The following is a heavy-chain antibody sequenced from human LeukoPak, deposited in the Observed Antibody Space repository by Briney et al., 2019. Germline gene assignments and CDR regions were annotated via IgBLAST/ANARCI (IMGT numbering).Heavy chain of an antibody. CDR3: ARGRRVGATRCLGY. D-gene: IGHD1-26*01. J-gene: IGHJ4*02. CDR2: MNPNSGNT. CDR1: GYTFISYD. Sequence: GASVKVSCKASGYTFISYDINWVRQTSGQGLEWMGWMNPNSGNTGYAQKFQGRVTMTRDSSISTAYMELSSLRSEDTAVYYCARGRRVGATRCLGYWGQGTLVTVSS. V-gene: IGHV1-8*01.